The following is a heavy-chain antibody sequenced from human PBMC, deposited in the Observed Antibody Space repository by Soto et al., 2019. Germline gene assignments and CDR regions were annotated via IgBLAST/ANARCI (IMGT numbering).Heavy chain of an antibody. J-gene: IGHJ5*02. CDR3: ARDGAIGWFDP. Sequence: SETLSLTCVVSGGSVTSYYWSWIRQPPGKGLEWIGYIYYSGSTNYNPSLKSRVTISVDTSKNQFSLKLSSVTAADTAVYYCARDGAIGWFDPWGQGTLVTVSS. CDR2: IYYSGST. CDR1: GGSVTSYY. D-gene: IGHD3-16*02. V-gene: IGHV4-59*02.